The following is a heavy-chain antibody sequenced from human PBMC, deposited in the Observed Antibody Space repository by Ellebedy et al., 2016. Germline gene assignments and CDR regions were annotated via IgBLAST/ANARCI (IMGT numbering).Heavy chain of an antibody. V-gene: IGHV3-23*01. Sequence: GESLKISCAASGFTFSTYIMTWVRQAPGKGLEWVSAIWGSGDSTYYADSVKGRFTISRDNSENTLYLQLNSLRAEDTAVYYCAKGGWLDNWGQGALVIVSS. CDR1: GFTFSTYI. CDR2: IWGSGDST. D-gene: IGHD6-19*01. J-gene: IGHJ4*02. CDR3: AKGGWLDN.